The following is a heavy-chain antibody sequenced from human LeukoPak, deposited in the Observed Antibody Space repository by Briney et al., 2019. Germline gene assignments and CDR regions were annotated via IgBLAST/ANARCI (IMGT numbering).Heavy chain of an antibody. CDR2: ISSSSSTI. CDR3: ARDLVGIAAHLDY. D-gene: IGHD6-13*01. J-gene: IGHJ4*02. Sequence: GGSLRLSCAAPGFTFSSYSMNWVRQAPGKGLEGVSYISSSSSTIYYADSVKGRFTISRDNAKNSLYLQMNSLRAEDTAVYYCARDLVGIAAHLDYWGQGTLVTVSS. CDR1: GFTFSSYS. V-gene: IGHV3-48*01.